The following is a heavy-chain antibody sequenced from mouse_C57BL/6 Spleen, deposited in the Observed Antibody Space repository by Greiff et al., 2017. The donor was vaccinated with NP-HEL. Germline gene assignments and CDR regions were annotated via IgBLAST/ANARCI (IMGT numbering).Heavy chain of an antibody. J-gene: IGHJ2*01. V-gene: IGHV1-64*01. CDR2: IHPNSGST. D-gene: IGHD2-4*01. CDR3: ARIYYDYDGIDY. Sequence: QVQLQQSGAELVKPGASVKLSCKASGYTFTSYWMHWVKQRPGQGLEWIGMIHPNSGSTNYNEKFKSKATLTVDKSSSTAYMQLSSLTSEDSAVYYCARIYYDYDGIDYWGQGTTLTVSS. CDR1: GYTFTSYW.